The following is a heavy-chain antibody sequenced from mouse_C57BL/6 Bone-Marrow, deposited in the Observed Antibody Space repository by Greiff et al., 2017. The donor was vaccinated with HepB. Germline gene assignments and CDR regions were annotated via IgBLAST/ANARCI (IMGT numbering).Heavy chain of an antibody. CDR1: GFNIKDDY. V-gene: IGHV14-4*01. CDR3: TLGRGGAMDY. Sequence: EVQLQQSGAELVRPGASVKLSCTASGFNIKDDYMHWVKQRPEQGLEWIGWIDPENGDTEYASKFQGKATITADTSSNTAYLQLSSLTSEDTAVYYCTLGRGGAMDYWGRGTSVTVSS. CDR2: IDPENGDT. J-gene: IGHJ4*01. D-gene: IGHD4-1*01.